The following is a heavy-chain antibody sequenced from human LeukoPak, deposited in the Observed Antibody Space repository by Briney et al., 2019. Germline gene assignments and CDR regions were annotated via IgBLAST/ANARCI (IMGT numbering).Heavy chain of an antibody. CDR3: ARGFPGGVYYFDY. J-gene: IGHJ4*02. D-gene: IGHD3-3*01. Sequence: SETLSLTCTFSGDSISSNYWSWIRQPPGKGQEWIGYIYYSGSTNYNPSLKSRVTISVDTSKNQFSLKLSSVTAADTAVYYCARGFPGGVYYFDYWGQGTLVTVSS. V-gene: IGHV4-59*01. CDR1: GDSISSNY. CDR2: IYYSGST.